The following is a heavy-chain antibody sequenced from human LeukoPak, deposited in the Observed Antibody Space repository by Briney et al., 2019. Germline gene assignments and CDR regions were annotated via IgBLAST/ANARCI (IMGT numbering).Heavy chain of an antibody. D-gene: IGHD3-10*01. J-gene: IGHJ4*02. CDR3: ARGEYYYGSGSYDY. CDR2: INPNSGGT. CDR1: GYTFTGYY. V-gene: IGHV1-2*02. Sequence: ASVKVSCKASGYTFTGYYIHWVRQAPGQGLEWLGWINPNSGGTNYAQKFQGRVTMTTDTSISTAYMELSRLRSDDTAVYYCARGEYYYGSGSYDYWGQGTLVTVSS.